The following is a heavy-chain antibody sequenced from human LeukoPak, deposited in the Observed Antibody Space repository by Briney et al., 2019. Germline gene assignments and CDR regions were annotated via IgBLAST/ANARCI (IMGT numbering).Heavy chain of an antibody. Sequence: PSETLSLTCTVSGGSISSGGYYWSWIRQHPGKGLEWIGYIYYSGSTYYNPSLKSRVTISVDTSKNQFSLKLSSETAADTAVYYCARVGHGSGTYSQHDAFDIWGQGTMVTVSS. J-gene: IGHJ3*02. V-gene: IGHV4-31*03. CDR1: GGSISSGGYY. CDR2: IYYSGST. D-gene: IGHD3-10*01. CDR3: ARVGHGSGTYSQHDAFDI.